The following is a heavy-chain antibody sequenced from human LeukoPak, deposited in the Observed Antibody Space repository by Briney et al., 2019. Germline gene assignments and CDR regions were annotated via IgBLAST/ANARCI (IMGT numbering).Heavy chain of an antibody. J-gene: IGHJ3*02. CDR2: INWNGGST. D-gene: IGHD4-17*01. CDR1: GFTFDDYG. V-gene: IGHV3-20*04. Sequence: GGSLRLACAASGFTFDDYGVSWVRQVPGKGLEWVSGINWNGGSTGYADSVKGRFTISRDNAKSSLYLQMNSLRAEDTAVYYCARDMGLTTVTTVFAFDIWGQGTMVTVSS. CDR3: ARDMGLTTVTTVFAFDI.